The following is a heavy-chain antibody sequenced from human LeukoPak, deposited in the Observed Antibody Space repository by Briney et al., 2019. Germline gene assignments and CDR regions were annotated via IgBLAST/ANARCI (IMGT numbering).Heavy chain of an antibody. J-gene: IGHJ4*02. CDR2: FDPEDGET. V-gene: IGHV1-24*01. D-gene: IGHD6-19*01. Sequence: ASVKVSCKVSGYTLTELSMHWVRQAPGKGLEWMGGFDPEDGETIYAQKFQGRVTMTEDTSTDTAYMELSSLRSEDTAVYYCATVRSSGWYIDYWGQGTLVTVSS. CDR3: ATVRSSGWYIDY. CDR1: GYTLTELS.